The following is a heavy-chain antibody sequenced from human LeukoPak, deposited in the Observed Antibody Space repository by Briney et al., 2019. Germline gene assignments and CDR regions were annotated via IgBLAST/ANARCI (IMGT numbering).Heavy chain of an antibody. CDR1: GYTFTSYY. CDR3: ASAYCSSTSCYRGDAFDI. D-gene: IGHD2-2*01. V-gene: IGHV1-46*01. CDR2: INPSGGST. Sequence: ASVKVSCKASGYTFTSYYMHWVRQAPGQGLEWMGIINPSGGSTSYAQKFQGRVTITTDESTSTAYMELSSLRSEDTAVYYCASAYCSSTSCYRGDAFDIWGQGTMVTVSS. J-gene: IGHJ3*02.